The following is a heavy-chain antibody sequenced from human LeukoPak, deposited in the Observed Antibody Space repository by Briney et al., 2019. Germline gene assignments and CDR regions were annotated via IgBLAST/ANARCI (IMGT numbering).Heavy chain of an antibody. CDR2: ISYDGNNK. CDR3: ARAREMATNHNADT. CDR1: GFTFSSYG. J-gene: IGHJ5*02. Sequence: GGSLRLSCSASGFTFSSYGMHWVRQAPGKGLEWVALISYDGNNKYYADSVKGRFTISRDNSKNTLSLQMNSLRAEDTAVYYCARAREMATNHNADTWGQGTLVTVSS. D-gene: IGHD5-24*01. V-gene: IGHV3-30*03.